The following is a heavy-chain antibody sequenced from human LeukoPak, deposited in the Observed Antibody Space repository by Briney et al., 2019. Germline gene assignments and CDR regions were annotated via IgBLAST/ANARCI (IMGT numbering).Heavy chain of an antibody. D-gene: IGHD3-22*01. CDR3: ARQSGYYSVDAFDI. V-gene: IGHV4-39*01. CDR1: GGSISSSSYY. Sequence: SETLSLTCTVSGGSISSSSYYWGWIRQPPGKGLEWIGSIYYSGSTYYNPSLKSRVTISVDTSENQFSLKLSSVTAAVTAVYYCARQSGYYSVDAFDIWGQGTMVTVSS. J-gene: IGHJ3*02. CDR2: IYYSGST.